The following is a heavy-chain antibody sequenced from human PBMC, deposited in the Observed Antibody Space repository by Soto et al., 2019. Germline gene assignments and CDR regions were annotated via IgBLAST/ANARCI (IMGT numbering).Heavy chain of an antibody. CDR1: GFTFSSYS. Sequence: GGSLRLSCAASGFTFSSYSMNWVRQAPGKGLEWVSYISSSSSTIYYADSVKGRFTISRDNAKNSLYLQMNSLRAEDTAVYYCARDDDPGGLTVDYWGQGTLVTVSS. CDR3: ARDDDPGGLTVDY. J-gene: IGHJ4*02. CDR2: ISSSSSTI. D-gene: IGHD1-1*01. V-gene: IGHV3-48*01.